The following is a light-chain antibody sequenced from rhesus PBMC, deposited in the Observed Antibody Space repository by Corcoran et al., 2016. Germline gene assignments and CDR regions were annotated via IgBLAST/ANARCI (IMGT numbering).Light chain of an antibody. J-gene: IGKJ3*01. V-gene: IGKV1-43*02. CDR3: LQDNSVPFT. CDR2: DAS. CDR1: QGITTY. Sequence: DIQMTQSPSSLSASVGDRVTVTCRASQGITTYLRWYQQKQGKAPSLLIYDASTLQSGVPSRFSGSGSGTDFTLTISSLQPEDFATYDCLQDNSVPFTFGPGTKLDIE.